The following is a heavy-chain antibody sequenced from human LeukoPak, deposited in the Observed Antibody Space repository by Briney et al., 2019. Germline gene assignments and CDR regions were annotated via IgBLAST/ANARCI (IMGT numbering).Heavy chain of an antibody. CDR3: ASRTYSSSWYYFDY. D-gene: IGHD6-13*01. V-gene: IGHV5-51*01. CDR1: GYSFTSYW. J-gene: IGHJ4*02. Sequence: GESLKISCKGSGYSFTSYWIGWVRQMPGKGLEWMGIIYPGDSDTRYSPSFQGQVTISADKSISTAYLQWSSLKASDTAMNYCASRTYSSSWYYFDYWGQGTLVPVSS. CDR2: IYPGDSDT.